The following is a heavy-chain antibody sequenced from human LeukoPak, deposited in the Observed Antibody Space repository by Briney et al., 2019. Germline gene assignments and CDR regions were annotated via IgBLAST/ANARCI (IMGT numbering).Heavy chain of an antibody. J-gene: IGHJ4*02. D-gene: IGHD3-10*01. CDR3: ARGPREKLWTRMFDY. Sequence: PSETLSLTCTVSGGSISSYYWSWIRQSPGKGLEWIGYIYYRGNTNYNPSLKSRVTISVDTSKSQFSLKLSSVTAADTAVYYCARGPREKLWTRMFDYWGQGTLVTVSS. V-gene: IGHV4-59*01. CDR1: GGSISSYY. CDR2: IYYRGNT.